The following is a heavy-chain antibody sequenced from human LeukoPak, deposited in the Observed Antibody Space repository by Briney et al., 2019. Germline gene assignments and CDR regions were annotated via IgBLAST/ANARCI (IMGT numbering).Heavy chain of an antibody. CDR3: AKGYSGSLTYAFDN. Sequence: GGSLRLSCAASGFIFSDHYIDWVRQAPGKGLEWVGRSRNKANSDTTEYAASVKGRFTISRGDSKNSLYLQMNSLKTEDTAVYYCAKGYSGSLTYAFDNWGQGTMVTVSS. J-gene: IGHJ3*02. CDR1: GFIFSDHY. V-gene: IGHV3-72*01. CDR2: SRNKANSDTT. D-gene: IGHD1-26*01.